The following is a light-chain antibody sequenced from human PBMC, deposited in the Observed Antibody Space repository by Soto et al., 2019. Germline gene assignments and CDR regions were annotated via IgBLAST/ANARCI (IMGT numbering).Light chain of an antibody. CDR3: KQYGSSPYT. CDR1: QSVSSSY. J-gene: IGKJ2*01. V-gene: IGKV3-20*01. Sequence: EIVLTQSPGTLSLSPGERATLSCRASQSVSSSYLAWYQQKPGQAPRLLIYGASSRATGIPDRFSGSGSGTDFTHTISTLEPEDFAVYYCKQYGSSPYTFGQGTKLEIK. CDR2: GAS.